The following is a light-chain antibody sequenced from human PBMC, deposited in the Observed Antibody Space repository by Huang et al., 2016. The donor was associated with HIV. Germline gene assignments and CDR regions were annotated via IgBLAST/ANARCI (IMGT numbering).Light chain of an antibody. CDR2: GAS. Sequence: VLTQSPDTLSLSPGDRATLACRASQFVDTYLAWYQQNPGQAPRLLIYGASNRATGVPTRFTGAGYGTDFTLTINSLEPEDFAVYYCQQRSNWPPITFGQGTRLDIK. CDR3: QQRSNWPPIT. CDR1: QFVDTY. J-gene: IGKJ5*01. V-gene: IGKV3-11*01.